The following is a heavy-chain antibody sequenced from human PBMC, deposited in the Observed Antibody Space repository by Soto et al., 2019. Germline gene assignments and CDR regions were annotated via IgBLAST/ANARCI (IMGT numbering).Heavy chain of an antibody. CDR1: GYTFTSYA. J-gene: IGHJ6*02. V-gene: IGHV1-3*01. Sequence: ASVKVSCKASGYTFTSYAMHWVRQAPGQRLEWMGWINAGNGNTKYSQKFQGRVTITRDTSASTAYMELSSLRSEDTAVYYCAPDYRRSRVGGMDVWGQGTTVTVSS. CDR3: APDYRRSRVGGMDV. CDR2: INAGNGNT. D-gene: IGHD6-13*01.